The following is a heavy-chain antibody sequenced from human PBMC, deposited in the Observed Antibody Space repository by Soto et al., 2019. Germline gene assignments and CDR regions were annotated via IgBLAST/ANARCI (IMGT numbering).Heavy chain of an antibody. Sequence: PGGSLRLSCAASGFTFSSYGMHWVRQAPGKGLEWVAVIWYDGSNKYYADSVKGRFTISRDNSKNTLYLQMNSLRAEDTAVYYCVKRHGGYDFDYWGQGTPVTVSS. CDR2: IWYDGSNK. D-gene: IGHD5-12*01. V-gene: IGHV3-30*02. CDR1: GFTFSSYG. CDR3: VKRHGGYDFDY. J-gene: IGHJ4*02.